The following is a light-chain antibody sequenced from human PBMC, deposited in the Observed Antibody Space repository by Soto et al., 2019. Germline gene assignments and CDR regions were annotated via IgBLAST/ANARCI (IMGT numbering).Light chain of an antibody. CDR3: AVWDDSLSGRV. V-gene: IGLV1-47*01. CDR2: KNN. J-gene: IGLJ2*01. Sequence: QSVLTQPPSASGTPGQRVTISCSGGSSNIGSHNIYWYQQLPGTAPQLLIYKNNQRPSGVPDRFSGSKSGTSASLAISGLRSEDEADYYCAVWDDSLSGRVFGGGTKLTVL. CDR1: SSNIGSHN.